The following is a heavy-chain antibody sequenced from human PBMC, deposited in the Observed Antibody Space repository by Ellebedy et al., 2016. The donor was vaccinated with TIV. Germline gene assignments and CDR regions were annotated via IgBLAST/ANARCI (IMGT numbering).Heavy chain of an antibody. D-gene: IGHD2-15*01. J-gene: IGHJ4*02. CDR1: GYTFTSYG. CDR2: INPNGGST. CDR3: ARARTVCSGGSCYFDY. V-gene: IGHV1-46*01. Sequence: ASVKVSCKASGYTFTSYGISWVRQAPGQGLEWMGIINPNGGSTSYAQKFQGRVTMTRDTSTSTVYMELSSLRSEDTAVYYCARARTVCSGGSCYFDYWGQGTLVTVSS.